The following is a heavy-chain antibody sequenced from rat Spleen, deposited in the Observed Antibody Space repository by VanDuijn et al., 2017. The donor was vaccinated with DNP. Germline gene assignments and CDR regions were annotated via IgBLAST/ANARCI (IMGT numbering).Heavy chain of an antibody. J-gene: IGHJ4*01. CDR2: IAYDGGIT. Sequence: EVQLVESGGGLVQPGRSLKLSCAASGFTFSDYYMAWVRQAPTKGLEWVAYIAYDGGITYYGDSVKGRFTISRDNAKSSLYLQMDSLRSEDTATYYGTTVNPTMIAMDAWGQGTSVTVSS. CDR3: TTVNPTMIAMDA. V-gene: IGHV5-20*01. D-gene: IGHD3-2*01. CDR1: GFTFSDYY.